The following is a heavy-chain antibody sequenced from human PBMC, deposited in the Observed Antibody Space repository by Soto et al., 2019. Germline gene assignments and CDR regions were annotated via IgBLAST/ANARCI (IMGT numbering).Heavy chain of an antibody. J-gene: IGHJ5*02. CDR2: FDPADPET. CDR3: AIGGERYNYGIA. V-gene: IGHV1-24*01. D-gene: IGHD5-18*01. Sequence: QVQLVQSGAEVKKPGASVKVSCKVSGFTLSKSSMHWVRQAPGKGLEWMGGFDPADPETIYAQKFRGRVTMTEDTSTDTAYMELSSLRSEDTAVYFCAIGGERYNYGIAWGQGTLVTVSS. CDR1: GFTLSKSS.